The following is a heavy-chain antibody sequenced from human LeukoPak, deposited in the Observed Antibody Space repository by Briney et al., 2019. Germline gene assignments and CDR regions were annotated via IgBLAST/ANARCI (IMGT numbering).Heavy chain of an antibody. Sequence: PSESLSLTCAVYGGSFSGYYWSWIRQPPGKGLEWIGEINHSGSTNYNPSLKSRVTISVDTSKNQFSLKLSSVTAADTAVYYCASPGPLPSDAFDIWGQGTMVTVSS. CDR1: GGSFSGYY. V-gene: IGHV4-34*01. CDR3: ASPGPLPSDAFDI. CDR2: INHSGST. J-gene: IGHJ3*02. D-gene: IGHD3-10*01.